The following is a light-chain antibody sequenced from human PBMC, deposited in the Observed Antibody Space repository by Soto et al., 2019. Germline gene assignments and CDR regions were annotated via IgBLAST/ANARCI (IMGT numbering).Light chain of an antibody. J-gene: IGLJ2*01. CDR2: DVS. Sequence: QSALTQPHSVSGSPGQSVTISCTGTSSDVGGYNYVSWYQQNPGKAPKLMIYDVSKRPSGVSDRFSGSKSANTASLIISGLQAEDEADYYCCSYAGNTLVVFGGGTKLTVL. V-gene: IGLV2-11*01. CDR3: CSYAGNTLVV. CDR1: SSDVGGYNY.